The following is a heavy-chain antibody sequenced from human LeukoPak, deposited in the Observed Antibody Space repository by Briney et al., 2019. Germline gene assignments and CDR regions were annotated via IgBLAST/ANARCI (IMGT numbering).Heavy chain of an antibody. CDR2: IIPIFGIA. CDR1: GGTFTSYA. J-gene: IGHJ5*02. V-gene: IGHV1-69*04. CDR3: AIFTQILGYCSSTSCLDDWFDR. Sequence: SVKVSCKASGGTFTSYAISGVRQAPGQGLEWMGRIIPIFGIANYAQKFQGRVTITTDTSTSTAYMELSSLRSEDTAVYYCAIFTQILGYCSSTSCLDDWFDRWGQGTLVTVCS. D-gene: IGHD2-2*01.